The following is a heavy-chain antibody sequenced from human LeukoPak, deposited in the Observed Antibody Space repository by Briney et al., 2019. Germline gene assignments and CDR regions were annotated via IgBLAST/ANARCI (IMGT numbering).Heavy chain of an antibody. CDR1: GYSISSGYY. D-gene: IGHD6-19*01. V-gene: IGHV4-38-2*02. CDR3: ARAPVYSSGPFDY. J-gene: IGHJ4*02. Sequence: SETLSLTCTVSGYSISSGYYWGWIRQPPGKGLEWIGSIYHSGSTYYNPSLKSRVTISVDTSKNQFSLELTSVTAADTAVYYCARAPVYSSGPFDYWGQGTLVTVSS. CDR2: IYHSGST.